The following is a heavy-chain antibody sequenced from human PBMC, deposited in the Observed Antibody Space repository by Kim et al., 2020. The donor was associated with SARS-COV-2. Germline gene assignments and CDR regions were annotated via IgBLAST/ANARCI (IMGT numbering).Heavy chain of an antibody. J-gene: IGHJ4*02. CDR3: ARRRILTGVDY. CDR2: T. Sequence: TYYNPSLKSRVTISVDTSKNQFSLKLSSVPAADTAVYYCARRRILTGVDYWGQGTLVTVSS. D-gene: IGHD3-10*01. V-gene: IGHV4-39*01.